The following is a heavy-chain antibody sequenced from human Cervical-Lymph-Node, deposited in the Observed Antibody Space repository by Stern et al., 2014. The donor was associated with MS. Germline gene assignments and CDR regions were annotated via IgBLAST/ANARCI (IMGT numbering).Heavy chain of an antibody. CDR2: IYYSGST. J-gene: IGHJ5*02. CDR3: ATTATRYFYGYRGWFDP. D-gene: IGHD3-16*01. Sequence: QLQLQESGPGLVKPSETLSLTCTVSGDSVTNDLYYWGWLRQSPGKGLEWIGNIYYSGSTQYNPSLKSRVTLSLDTSRNRFSLKLSSVTAADTAVYYCATTATRYFYGYRGWFDPWGQGTLVTVSS. V-gene: IGHV4-39*02. CDR1: GDSVTNDLYY.